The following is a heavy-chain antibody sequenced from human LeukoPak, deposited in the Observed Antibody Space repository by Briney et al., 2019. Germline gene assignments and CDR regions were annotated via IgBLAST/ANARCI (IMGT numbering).Heavy chain of an antibody. V-gene: IGHV4-34*01. CDR2: INHSGST. CDR3: ARAAVVFCSSTSCYTRVYYYYGMDV. Sequence: SETLSLTCAVYGGSFSGYYWSWIRQPPGKGLEWIGEINHSGSTNYNPSLKSRVTISVDTSKNQFSLKLSSVTAADTAAYYCARAAVVFCSSTSCYTRVYYYYGMDVWGQGTTVTVSS. CDR1: GGSFSGYY. D-gene: IGHD2-2*02. J-gene: IGHJ6*02.